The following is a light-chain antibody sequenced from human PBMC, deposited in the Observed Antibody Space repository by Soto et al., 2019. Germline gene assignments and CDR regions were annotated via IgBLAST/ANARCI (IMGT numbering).Light chain of an antibody. J-gene: IGKJ1*01. V-gene: IGKV3-20*01. CDR1: QIVSSSY. CDR2: GAS. CDR3: QQYINWT. Sequence: EIVLTQSPGTLSLSPGERSTLSCRASQIVSSSYLAWYQQKPGQAPRLLIYGASSRATGIPDRFSGSGSGTDFTLTISRLEPEDFALYYCQQYINWTFGQGTTVDIK.